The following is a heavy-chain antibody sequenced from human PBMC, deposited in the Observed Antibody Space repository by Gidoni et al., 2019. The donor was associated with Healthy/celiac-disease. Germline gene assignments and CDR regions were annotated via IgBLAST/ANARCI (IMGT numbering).Heavy chain of an antibody. V-gene: IGHV2-26*01. J-gene: IGHJ4*02. Sequence: QVTLKESGPVLVKPTETLTRTCTVSGFSLSNARMGVSWIRQPPGKALEWLAHIFSNDEKSYSTSLKSRLTISKDTSKSQVVLTMTNMDPVDTATYYCARIEPYDYVWGSYRYVFDYWGQGTLVTVSS. D-gene: IGHD3-16*02. CDR3: ARIEPYDYVWGSYRYVFDY. CDR1: GFSLSNARMG. CDR2: IFSNDEK.